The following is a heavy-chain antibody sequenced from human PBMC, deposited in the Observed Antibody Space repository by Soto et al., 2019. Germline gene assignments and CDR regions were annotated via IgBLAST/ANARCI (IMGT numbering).Heavy chain of an antibody. D-gene: IGHD3-22*01. V-gene: IGHV3-11*01. CDR1: GFIFTDYY. CDR2: ISSHSGTTI. CDR3: ARDLHDTSGFYYAFAY. Sequence: GGSLRLSCAGSGFIFTDYYMSWIRQAPGKGLEWVSSISSHSGTTIYYADSVKGRFTISRDNTKNSLYLQMHSLTGEDTAIYYCARDLHDTSGFYYAFAYWGPGTLVTVSS. J-gene: IGHJ4*01.